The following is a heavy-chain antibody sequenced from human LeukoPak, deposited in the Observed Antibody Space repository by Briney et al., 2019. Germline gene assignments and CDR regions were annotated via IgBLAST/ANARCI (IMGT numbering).Heavy chain of an antibody. CDR3: AKDSSSWYYFDY. CDR2: ISWNSGSI. J-gene: IGHJ4*02. CDR1: GFTFDDYA. D-gene: IGHD6-13*01. V-gene: IGHV3-9*03. Sequence: GGSLTLSCAASGFTFDDYAMHWVRQAPGKGLEWVSGISWNSGSIGYADSVKGRFTISRDNAKNSLYLQMDSLRAEDMALYYCAKDSSSWYYFDYWGQGTLVTVSS.